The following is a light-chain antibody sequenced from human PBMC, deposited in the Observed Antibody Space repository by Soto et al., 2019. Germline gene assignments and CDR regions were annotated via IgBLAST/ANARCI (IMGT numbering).Light chain of an antibody. J-gene: IGKJ4*01. CDR2: DAS. CDR3: QQRSNWLT. CDR1: QTVSTNY. V-gene: IGKV3-11*01. Sequence: EIVLTQSPVTLSLSPGERATLSCRASQTVSTNYLAWYQQKPGQAPRLLIYDASNRATGIPARFSGSGSGTDFTLTISSLEPEDFAVCYCQQRSNWLTFGGGTKVDIK.